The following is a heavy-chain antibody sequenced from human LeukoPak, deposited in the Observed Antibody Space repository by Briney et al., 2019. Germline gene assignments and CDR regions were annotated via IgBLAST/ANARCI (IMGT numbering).Heavy chain of an antibody. D-gene: IGHD3-10*01. Sequence: PGGSLRLSCAASGFTFSSYAMSWVRQAPGEGLEWVSTISGSGGSTYYADSVKGRFTISRDNSKNTLYLQMNSLRAEDTAVYYCARDRHMVRGPGGMDVWGQGTTVTVSS. CDR1: GFTFSSYA. CDR2: ISGSGGST. CDR3: ARDRHMVRGPGGMDV. V-gene: IGHV3-23*01. J-gene: IGHJ6*02.